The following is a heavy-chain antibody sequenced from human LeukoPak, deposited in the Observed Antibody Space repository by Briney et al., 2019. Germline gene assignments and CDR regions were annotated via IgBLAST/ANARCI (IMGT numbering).Heavy chain of an antibody. V-gene: IGHV4-4*02. CDR2: IYHSGST. D-gene: IGHD6-19*01. CDR1: GGSISSSNW. CDR3: ASSAKVAVAGI. Sequence: PSGTLSLTCAVSGGSISSSNWWSWVRQPPGKGLEWIGEIYHSGSTNYNPSLKSRVTISVDTSKNQFSLKLSSVTAADTAVYYCASSAKVAVAGIWGQGTLVTVSS. J-gene: IGHJ4*02.